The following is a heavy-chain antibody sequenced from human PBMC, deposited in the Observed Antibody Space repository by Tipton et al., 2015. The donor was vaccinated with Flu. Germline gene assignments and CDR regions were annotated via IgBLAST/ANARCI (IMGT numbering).Heavy chain of an antibody. J-gene: IGHJ6*02. D-gene: IGHD5-18*01. Sequence: TLSLTCAVYGGSFSGYYWSWIRQPPGKGLEWIGEINHSGSTNYNPSLKSRVTISVDTPKNQFSLKLSSVTAADTAVYYCAREITDTAMVGEARYYCYYGMDVWGQGSTVTVPS. V-gene: IGHV4-34*01. CDR1: GGSFSGYY. CDR2: INHSGST. CDR3: AREITDTAMVGEARYYCYYGMDV.